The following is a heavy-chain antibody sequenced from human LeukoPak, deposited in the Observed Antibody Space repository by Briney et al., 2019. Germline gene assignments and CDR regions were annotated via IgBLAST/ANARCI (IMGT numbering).Heavy chain of an antibody. V-gene: IGHV4-39*02. Sequence: TSETLSLTCTVSGFCIYTGGYYWGWIRRPPGKGLEWIGTTHYSGETFYNPTLKSRVTMSVDTSRNHFSLRLDSVTAADTAVYYCARQTTGSFQWTFDNWGLGTLVTVSS. D-gene: IGHD1-26*01. CDR1: GFCIYTGGYY. CDR2: THYSGET. J-gene: IGHJ4*02. CDR3: ARQTTGSFQWTFDN.